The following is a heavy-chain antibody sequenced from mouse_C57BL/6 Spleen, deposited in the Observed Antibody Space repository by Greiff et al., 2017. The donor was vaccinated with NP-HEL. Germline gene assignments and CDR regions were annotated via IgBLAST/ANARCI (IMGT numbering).Heavy chain of an antibody. Sequence: VQLQQSGPELVKPGASVKISCKASGYSFSSSWMNWVQQRPGKGLEWIGRIYPGDGDTNYNGKFKGKATLTADKSSSTAYIQLSRLTSEDSAVYFCARGRYYCGSRSYAMDYWGQGTSVTVSS. D-gene: IGHD1-1*01. J-gene: IGHJ4*01. V-gene: IGHV1-82*01. CDR1: GYSFSSSW. CDR2: IYPGDGDT. CDR3: ARGRYYCGSRSYAMDY.